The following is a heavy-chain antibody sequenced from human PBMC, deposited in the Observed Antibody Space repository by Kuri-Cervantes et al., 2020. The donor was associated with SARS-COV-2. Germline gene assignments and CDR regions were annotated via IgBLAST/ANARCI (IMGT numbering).Heavy chain of an antibody. D-gene: IGHD3-3*01. CDR3: ARGATIFGVVFRPLDG. CDR1: GCSISSYY. V-gene: IGHV4-59*01. CDR2: IYYSGST. Sequence: SEILSLTCTVPGCSISSYYWSWIRQPPGKGLEWMGYIYYSGSTNYNPSLKSRVTISVDTSKNQFSLKLSSVTAADTAVYYCARGATIFGVVFRPLDGWGKGTTVTVSS. J-gene: IGHJ6*04.